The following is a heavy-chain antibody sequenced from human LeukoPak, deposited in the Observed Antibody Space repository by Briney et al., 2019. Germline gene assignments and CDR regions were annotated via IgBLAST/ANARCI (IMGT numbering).Heavy chain of an antibody. CDR2: IHYSGTT. Sequence: PSETLSLTCTVSGDSISSGDYSWHWIRQPPGKGLEWIGKIHYSGTTGHNPSLKSRVTFSVDKSRNQVSLNLRSVTAADTAVYYLARECLDKKRRRNGGFDNWGQGT. V-gene: IGHV4-30-2*01. D-gene: IGHD2-8*01. CDR3: ARECLDKKRRRNGGFDN. CDR1: GDSISSGDYS. J-gene: IGHJ3*02.